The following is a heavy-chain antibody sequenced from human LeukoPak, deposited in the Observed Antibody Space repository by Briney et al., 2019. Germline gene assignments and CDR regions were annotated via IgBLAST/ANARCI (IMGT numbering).Heavy chain of an antibody. CDR1: GYSFTTFG. CDR2: INTNSGNA. Sequence: ASVKVSCKASGYSFTTFGLNWVRQAPGQGLGWMGWINTNSGNAKYAQGFTGRFVFSLDTSVSTAYLQINSLEVEDTAIYYCARVEGRGYWGQGTLLTVSS. J-gene: IGHJ4*02. CDR3: ARVEGRGY. V-gene: IGHV7-4-1*02.